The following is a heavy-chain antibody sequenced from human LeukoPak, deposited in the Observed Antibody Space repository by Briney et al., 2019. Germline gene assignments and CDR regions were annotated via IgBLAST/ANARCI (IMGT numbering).Heavy chain of an antibody. CDR2: INPNSGGT. CDR3: ARALSSLRLYYFDY. V-gene: IGHV1-2*02. D-gene: IGHD6-6*01. CDR1: GYTFTGYY. J-gene: IGHJ4*02. Sequence: APVKVSCKASGYTFTGYYIHWVRQAPGQGLEWMGWINPNSGGTNYAQNLEGRVTMTRDTSISTAYMELSSLTSDDTAVYYCARALSSLRLYYFDYWGQGTLITVSP.